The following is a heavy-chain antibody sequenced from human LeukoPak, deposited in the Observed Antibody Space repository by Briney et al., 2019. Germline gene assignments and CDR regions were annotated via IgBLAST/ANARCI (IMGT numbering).Heavy chain of an antibody. D-gene: IGHD3-22*01. J-gene: IGHJ4*02. CDR1: GFTFSSYG. CDR3: AKEGYYYDSSGIAGYFDY. Sequence: GGSLRLSCAASGFTFSSYGMHWVRQAPGKGLEWVAVISYDGSNKYYADSVKGRFTISRDNSKNTLYLQMNSLRAEDTAVYYCAKEGYYYDSSGIAGYFDYWGQGTLVTVSS. CDR2: ISYDGSNK. V-gene: IGHV3-30*18.